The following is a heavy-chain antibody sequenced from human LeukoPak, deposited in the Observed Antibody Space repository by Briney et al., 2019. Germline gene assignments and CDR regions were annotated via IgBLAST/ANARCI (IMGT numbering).Heavy chain of an antibody. D-gene: IGHD3-10*01. Sequence: ASVKVSCKASGYTFTSYGISWVRQAPGQGLEWMGIINPSGGSTSYAQKFQGRVTMTRDTSTSTVYMELSSLRSEDTAVYYCARTARGVIIKETMFDPWGQGTLVTVSS. V-gene: IGHV1-46*01. CDR1: GYTFTSYG. CDR2: INPSGGST. J-gene: IGHJ5*02. CDR3: ARTARGVIIKETMFDP.